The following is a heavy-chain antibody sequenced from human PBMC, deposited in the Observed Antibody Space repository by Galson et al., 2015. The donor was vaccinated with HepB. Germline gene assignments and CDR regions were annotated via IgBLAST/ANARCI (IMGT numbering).Heavy chain of an antibody. J-gene: IGHJ6*02. Sequence: SLRLSCAASGFTFSSYAMSWVRQAPGKGLEWVSAISGSGGSTYYADSVKGRFTISRDNSKNTLYLQMNSLRAEDTAVYYCARDAKITIFGVSIESSMDVWGQGTTVTVSS. D-gene: IGHD3-3*01. CDR3: ARDAKITIFGVSIESSMDV. V-gene: IGHV3-23*01. CDR2: ISGSGGST. CDR1: GFTFSSYA.